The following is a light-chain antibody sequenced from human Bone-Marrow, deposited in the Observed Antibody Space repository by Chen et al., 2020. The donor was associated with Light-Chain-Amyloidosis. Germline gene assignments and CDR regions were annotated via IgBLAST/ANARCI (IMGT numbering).Light chain of an antibody. CDR1: QNINRW. CDR2: DAS. Sequence: DIQMTQSPSTLSASVGDRVTITCRASQNINRWLAWYQQRPGKAPKLLIYDASTLQSGAPSGFSGSGSGTEFTLTINSLQPDDFATYYCQHYDLYSSLTFGGGTKVEIK. CDR3: QHYDLYSSLT. J-gene: IGKJ4*01. V-gene: IGKV1-5*01.